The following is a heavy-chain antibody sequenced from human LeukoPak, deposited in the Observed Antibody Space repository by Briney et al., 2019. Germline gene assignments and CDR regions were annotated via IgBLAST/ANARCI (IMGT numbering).Heavy chain of an antibody. J-gene: IGHJ3*02. CDR3: ARGPSIAARYHAFDI. D-gene: IGHD6-6*01. Sequence: PGGALRLSCAASEFTFTSYELNWVRQAPGKGLEWVSYISSSCNTISYADSLKGRFTISRDNAKNSLYLQVISLRAEDTAVYYCARGPSIAARYHAFDIWGQGTMVTVSS. CDR2: ISSSCNTI. CDR1: EFTFTSYE. V-gene: IGHV3-48*03.